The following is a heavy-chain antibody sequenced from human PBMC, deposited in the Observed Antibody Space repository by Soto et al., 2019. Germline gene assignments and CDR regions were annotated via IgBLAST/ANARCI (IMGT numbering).Heavy chain of an antibody. CDR2: IYPGDSDT. V-gene: IGHV5-51*01. D-gene: IGHD1-26*01. CDR1: GYSFTSYW. Sequence: PGESLTMSCRGSGYSFTSYWIGWVRQMPGKGLEWMEIIYPGDSDTRYSPHYQGQVTIAADKSISSGYLQWSSLKATHTAMYYCASQGPNQQWLNIVGATSPWGWFDPWGQGTLVTVSS. J-gene: IGHJ5*02. CDR3: ASQGPNQQWLNIVGATSPWGWFDP.